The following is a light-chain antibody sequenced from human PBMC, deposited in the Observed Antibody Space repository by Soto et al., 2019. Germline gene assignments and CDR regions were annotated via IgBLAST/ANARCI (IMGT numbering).Light chain of an antibody. V-gene: IGKV4-1*01. J-gene: IGKJ4*01. CDR3: QQDYTSPIT. CDR1: XHXXFNSNSKNY. CDR2: WAS. Sequence: ILLTQSPDSLSVXLVXXXXIXXXSXXHXXFNSNSKNYLAWYQQKPGQPPKLLIYWASARESGVPDRFSGSGSETNFNFTIQSLQAEDVAVYYCQQDYTSPITFGGGTKVDIK.